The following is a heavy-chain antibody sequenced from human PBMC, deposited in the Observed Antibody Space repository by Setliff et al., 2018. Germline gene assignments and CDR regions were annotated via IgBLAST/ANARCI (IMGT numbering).Heavy chain of an antibody. D-gene: IGHD6-19*01. CDR3: ATEGHSSGWYSSTFDI. Sequence: ASVKVSCKVSGYTFTDYYMHWVQQAPGNGLEWMGLVDPEDGETIYAEKFQGRVTITADTSTDTAYMELSSLRSEDTAVYYCATEGHSSGWYSSTFDIWGQGTMVTVSS. CDR2: VDPEDGET. J-gene: IGHJ3*02. V-gene: IGHV1-69-2*01. CDR1: GYTFTDYY.